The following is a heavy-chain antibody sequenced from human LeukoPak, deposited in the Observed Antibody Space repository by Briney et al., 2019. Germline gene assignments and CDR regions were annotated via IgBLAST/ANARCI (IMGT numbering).Heavy chain of an antibody. J-gene: IGHJ4*02. CDR3: ARQSIAARWDY. Sequence: SETLSLTCTVSGGSISSSSYYWGWIRQPPGKGLEWIGSIYYSGSTYYNPSLKSRVTISVDTSKNQFSLKPSSVTAADTAVYYCARQSIAARWDYWGQGTLVTVSS. CDR1: GGSISSSSYY. D-gene: IGHD6-6*01. CDR2: IYYSGST. V-gene: IGHV4-39*01.